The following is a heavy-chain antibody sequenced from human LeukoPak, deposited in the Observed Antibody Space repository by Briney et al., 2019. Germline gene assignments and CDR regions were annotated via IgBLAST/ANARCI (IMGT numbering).Heavy chain of an antibody. V-gene: IGHV5-51*01. Sequence: GESLKISCKGSGYTFTDYLIAWVRQVPGQGLEWMGIIYPGDSDTRYSPSFQGQVTISADKSTTTAYLQWSSLKASDTAMYFCARLADTTSWGQGTLVTVSS. J-gene: IGHJ5*02. CDR2: IYPGDSDT. CDR3: ARLADTTS. CDR1: GYTFTDYL. D-gene: IGHD1-26*01.